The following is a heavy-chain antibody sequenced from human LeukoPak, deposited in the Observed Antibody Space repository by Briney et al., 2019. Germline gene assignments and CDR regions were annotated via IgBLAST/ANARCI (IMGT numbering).Heavy chain of an antibody. V-gene: IGHV4-38-2*01. J-gene: IGHJ5*02. CDR1: GYSISSGYY. D-gene: IGHD3-3*01. CDR3: ARQGQYYDFWSGYVNWFDP. Sequence: SETLSLTCAVSGYSISSGYYLGWIRQPPGKGLEGIASLYHSGSTYYNPSLKSRVTISVDTSKNQFSRKLSSVTAADTAVYYCARQGQYYDFWSGYVNWFDPWGQGTLVTVSS. CDR2: LYHSGST.